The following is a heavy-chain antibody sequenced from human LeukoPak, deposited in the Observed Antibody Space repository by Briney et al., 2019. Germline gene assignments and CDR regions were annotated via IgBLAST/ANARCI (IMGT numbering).Heavy chain of an antibody. V-gene: IGHV3-11*04. Sequence: GGSPRLSCAASGFIFSDYYMNWIRQAPGKGLEWVSYIRSSGGIIYYADSVKGRFTISRDNAKNSLFLQMNSLRADDTAVYYCARADRNYYMDVWGKGTTVTVSS. CDR1: GFIFSDYY. CDR2: IRSSGGII. CDR3: ARADRNYYMDV. J-gene: IGHJ6*03.